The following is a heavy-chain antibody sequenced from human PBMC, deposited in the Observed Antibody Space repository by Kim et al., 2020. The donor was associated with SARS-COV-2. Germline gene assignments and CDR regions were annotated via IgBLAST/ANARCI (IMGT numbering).Heavy chain of an antibody. Sequence: GGSLRLSCAASGFTFSSYAMHWVRQAPGKGLEWVAVISYDGSNKYYADSVKGRFTISRDNSKNTLYLQMNSLRAEDTAVYYCARELGDTGTTANVRFYYCYKGMDVWGQGTMVTVSS. CDR3: ARELGDTGTTANVRFYYCYKGMDV. J-gene: IGHJ6*02. CDR2: ISYDGSNK. CDR1: GFTFSSYA. V-gene: IGHV3-30*04. D-gene: IGHD1-1*01.